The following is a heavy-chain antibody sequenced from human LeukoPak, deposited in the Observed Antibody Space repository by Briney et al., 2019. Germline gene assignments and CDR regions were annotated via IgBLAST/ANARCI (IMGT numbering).Heavy chain of an antibody. D-gene: IGHD6-19*01. J-gene: IGHJ4*02. Sequence: SETLSLTCTVSGGSISSSSYYWGWIRQPPGKGLEWIGSIYYSGSTYYNPSLKSRVTISVDTSKNQFSLKLSSVTAADTAVYYCLAVASETYFDYWGQGTLVTVSS. CDR2: IYYSGST. V-gene: IGHV4-39*07. CDR3: LAVASETYFDY. CDR1: GGSISSSSYY.